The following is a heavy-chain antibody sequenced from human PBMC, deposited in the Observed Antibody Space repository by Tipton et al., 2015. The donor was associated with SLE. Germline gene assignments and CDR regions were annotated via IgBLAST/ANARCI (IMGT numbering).Heavy chain of an antibody. D-gene: IGHD6-13*01. CDR2: IYYSGST. CDR3: ARHFRQQLVRGGYFDY. V-gene: IGHV4-39*01. Sequence: TLSLTCTVSGGSISSSSYYWGWIRQPPGKGLEWIGSIYYSGSTHYNPSLKSRVTISVDTPKNQFSLKLSSVTAADTAVYYCARHFRQQLVRGGYFDYWGQGTLVTVSS. J-gene: IGHJ4*02. CDR1: GGSISSSSYY.